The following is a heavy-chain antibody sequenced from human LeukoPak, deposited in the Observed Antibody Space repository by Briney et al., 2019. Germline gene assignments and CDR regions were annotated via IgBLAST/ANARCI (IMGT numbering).Heavy chain of an antibody. J-gene: IGHJ4*02. D-gene: IGHD4-23*01. CDR3: ARESYSGNPYFDY. CDR2: IIPILGIA. Sequence: SVKVSCKASGGAFSSYAISWVRQAPGQGLEWMGRIIPILGIANYAQKFQGRVTITADKSTSTAYMELSSLRSEDTAMYYCARESYSGNPYFDYWGQGTLVTVSS. CDR1: GGAFSSYA. V-gene: IGHV1-69*04.